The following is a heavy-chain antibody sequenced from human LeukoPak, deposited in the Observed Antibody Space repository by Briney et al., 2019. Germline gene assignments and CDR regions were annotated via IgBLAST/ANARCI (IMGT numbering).Heavy chain of an antibody. D-gene: IGHD1-26*01. CDR3: ARPSGSYQPDAFDI. CDR1: GGSISSSSYY. V-gene: IGHV4-39*01. J-gene: IGHJ3*02. Sequence: PSETLSFTCTVSGGSISSSSYYWGWIRQPPGKGLEWIGSIYYSGSTYYNPSLKSRVTISVDTSKNQFSLKLSAVTAADTAVYYCARPSGSYQPDAFDIWGQGTMVTVSS. CDR2: IYYSGST.